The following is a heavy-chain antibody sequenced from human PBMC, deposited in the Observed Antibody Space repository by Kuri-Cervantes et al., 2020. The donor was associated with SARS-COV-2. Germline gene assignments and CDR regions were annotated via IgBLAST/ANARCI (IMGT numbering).Heavy chain of an antibody. J-gene: IGHJ6*02. Sequence: SETLSFTCAVYGGSFSGYYWSWIRQPPGKGLEWIGEINHSGSTNYNPSLKTRVTISVNTSKNQFSLKLSSVTAADTAVYYCARSRGYCSSTSCFYYYGMDVWGQGTTVTVSS. D-gene: IGHD2-2*01. CDR3: ARSRGYCSSTSCFYYYGMDV. V-gene: IGHV4-34*01. CDR2: INHSGST. CDR1: GGSFSGYY.